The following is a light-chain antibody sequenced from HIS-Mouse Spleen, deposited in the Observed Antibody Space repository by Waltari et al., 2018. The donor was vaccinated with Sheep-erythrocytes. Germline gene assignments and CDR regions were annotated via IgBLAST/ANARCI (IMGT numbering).Light chain of an antibody. CDR1: QAISSA. CDR2: DAS. V-gene: IGKV1D-13*01. CDR3: QQYDNLPYT. Sequence: AIQLTQSPSSLSASVGDRVTITCRASQAISSALAWYQQKPGKAPKLLIYDASSLESGVPSRFSGSGSGTDFTLTISSLQPEDIATYYCQQYDNLPYTFGQGTKLEIK. J-gene: IGKJ2*01.